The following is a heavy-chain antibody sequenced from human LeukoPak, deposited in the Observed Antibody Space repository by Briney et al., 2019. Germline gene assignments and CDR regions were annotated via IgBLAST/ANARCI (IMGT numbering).Heavy chain of an antibody. J-gene: IGHJ4*02. CDR2: IYYSGST. CDR3: ARDRYGDY. Sequence: SETLSLTCTVSGGSISSSSYYWGWIRQPPGKGLEWIGSIYYSGSTYYNPSLKSRVTISVDTSKNQFSLKLSSVTAADTAVYYCARDRYGDYWGQGTLVTVSS. V-gene: IGHV4-39*07. CDR1: GGSISSSSYY. D-gene: IGHD4-17*01.